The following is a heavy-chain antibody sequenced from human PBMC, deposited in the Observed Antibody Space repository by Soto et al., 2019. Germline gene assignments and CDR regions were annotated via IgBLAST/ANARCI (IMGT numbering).Heavy chain of an antibody. CDR1: GYTFTDYY. V-gene: IGHV1-3*01. CDR2: INAGNGNT. Sequence: ASVKVSCKASGYTFTDYYMHWVRQAPGQRLEYMGWINAGNGNTKYSQKFQGRVTITRDTSASTAYMELSSLRSEDTAVYYCARGFYDFWSGYYPRYYYYGMDVWGQGTTVTVSS. D-gene: IGHD3-3*01. J-gene: IGHJ6*02. CDR3: ARGFYDFWSGYYPRYYYYGMDV.